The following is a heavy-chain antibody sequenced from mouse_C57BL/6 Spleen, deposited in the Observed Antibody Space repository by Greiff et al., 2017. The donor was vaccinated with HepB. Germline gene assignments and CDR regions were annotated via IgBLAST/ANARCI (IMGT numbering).Heavy chain of an antibody. CDR3: ARGGWDYDLAWVAY. V-gene: IGHV1-9*01. CDR2: LLPGSGST. CDR1: GYTFTGYW. J-gene: IGHJ3*01. D-gene: IGHD2-4*01. Sequence: VQLQQSGAELMKPGASVKLSCKATGYTFTGYWIEWVKQRPGHGLEWIGELLPGSGSTNYNEKFKGKSTFTADTSTNTAYMQLSSLTTEDSAIYFCARGGWDYDLAWVAYWGQGTLVTVSA.